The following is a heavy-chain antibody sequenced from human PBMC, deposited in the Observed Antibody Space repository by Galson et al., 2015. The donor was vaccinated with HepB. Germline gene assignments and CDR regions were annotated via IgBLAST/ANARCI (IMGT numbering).Heavy chain of an antibody. J-gene: IGHJ4*02. CDR3: AKRQYCGGDCYPDY. Sequence: SVKVSCKVSGYTLTELSMHWVRQAPGKGLEWMGGFDPEDGETIYAQKFQGRVTMTEDTSTDTAYMELSSLRSEDTAVYYCAKRQYCGGDCYPDYWGQGTLVTVSS. CDR1: GYTLTELS. V-gene: IGHV1-24*01. CDR2: FDPEDGET. D-gene: IGHD2-21*02.